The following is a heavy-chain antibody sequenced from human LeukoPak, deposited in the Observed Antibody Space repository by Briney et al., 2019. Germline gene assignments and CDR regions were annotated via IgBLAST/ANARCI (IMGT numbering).Heavy chain of an antibody. J-gene: IGHJ3*02. Sequence: ASVKVSCKASGYTFTSYDINWVRQATGQGLEWMGWMNPNSGNTGYAQKFQGRVTITRNTSISTAYMELSSLRSEDTAVYYCATSYDFWRGSDAFDIWGQGAMVTVSS. D-gene: IGHD3-3*01. V-gene: IGHV1-8*03. CDR1: GYTFTSYD. CDR3: ATSYDFWRGSDAFDI. CDR2: MNPNSGNT.